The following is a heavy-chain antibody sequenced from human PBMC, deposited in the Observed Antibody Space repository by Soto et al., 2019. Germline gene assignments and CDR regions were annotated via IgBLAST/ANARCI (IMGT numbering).Heavy chain of an antibody. D-gene: IGHD4-17*01. V-gene: IGHV1-69*12. CDR3: ATYYGGTSPWYFDL. Sequence: QVQLVQSGAEVKKPGSSVKVSCKASGGTFSSYAISWVRQAPGQGLEWMGGIIPIFGTANYAQKFQGRVTXXAXEXXSTAYMGLSSLRSEDTAVYYCATYYGGTSPWYFDLWGRGTLVTVSS. CDR1: GGTFSSYA. CDR2: IIPIFGTA. J-gene: IGHJ2*01.